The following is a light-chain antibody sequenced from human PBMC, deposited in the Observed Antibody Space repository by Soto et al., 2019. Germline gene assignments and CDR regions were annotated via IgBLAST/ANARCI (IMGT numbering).Light chain of an antibody. V-gene: IGKV3-15*01. CDR2: GAS. CDR1: QSISDK. J-gene: IGKJ5*01. CDR3: QQRSNWPIT. Sequence: EIVMTQSPVTLSVSPGERVTLSCRASQSISDKSAWYQQKPGQAPRLLMFGASTRATGIPARFSGSGSGTDFTLTITGLQSEDFAVYYCQQRSNWPITFGQGTRLEIK.